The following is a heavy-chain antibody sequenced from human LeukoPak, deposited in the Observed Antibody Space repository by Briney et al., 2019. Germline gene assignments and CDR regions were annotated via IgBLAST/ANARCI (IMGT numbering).Heavy chain of an antibody. J-gene: IGHJ6*03. Sequence: ETLSLTCSVSGGSISSSAYYWGWIRQPPGKGLEWVSSITSSSSYIYYADSGKGRFTISRDNSKNSLYLQMNSLRAEDTALYYCAKDISGYSSSWSSYYYMDVWGKGTTVTVSS. CDR3: AKDISGYSSSWSSYYYMDV. V-gene: IGHV3-21*04. D-gene: IGHD6-13*01. CDR1: GGSISSSAYY. CDR2: ITSSSSYI.